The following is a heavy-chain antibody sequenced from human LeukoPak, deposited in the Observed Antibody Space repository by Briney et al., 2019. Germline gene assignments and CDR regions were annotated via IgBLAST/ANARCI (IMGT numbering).Heavy chain of an antibody. J-gene: IGHJ6*03. CDR2: INTDGSST. CDR1: GFTFSNYW. CDR3: ARGVYLQYYLDV. V-gene: IGHV3-74*01. Sequence: PGGSLRLSCAASGFTFSNYWVHWVRQAPGKGLVWVSRINTDGSSTNYADSVKGRFTISRDNAKNTLYLQMNSLRAEDTAVYYCARGVYLQYYLDVWGKGTTVTVSS. D-gene: IGHD6-13*01.